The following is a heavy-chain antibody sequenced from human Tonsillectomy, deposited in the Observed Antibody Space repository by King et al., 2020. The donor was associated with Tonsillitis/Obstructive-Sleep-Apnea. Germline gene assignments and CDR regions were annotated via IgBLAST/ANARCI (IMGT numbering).Heavy chain of an antibody. CDR3: ARGFHTTVTTLLDAFDL. CDR2: ITLTSGGP. V-gene: IGHV1-2*06. D-gene: IGHD4-17*01. J-gene: IGHJ3*01. CDR1: DYPFTDYY. Sequence: VQLVESGAEVKKPGASVKFSCRASDYPFTDYYLHWLQQALGQGLEGLGRITLTSGGPNYAKKFQARVTMTRDTSITAAYMDLTRLRADDTAVYYCARGFHTTVTTLLDAFDLWGQGTMVTVSS.